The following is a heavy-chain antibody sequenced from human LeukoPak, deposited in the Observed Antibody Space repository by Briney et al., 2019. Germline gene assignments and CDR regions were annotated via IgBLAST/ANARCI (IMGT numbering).Heavy chain of an antibody. Sequence: SETLSLTCTVSGGSISSGSYYWSWIRQPAGKGLEWIGRIYTSGSTNYNPSLKSRVTISVDTSKNQFSLKLSSVTAADTAVYYCARDNSWYSSGWYFDYWGQGTLVTVSS. J-gene: IGHJ4*02. D-gene: IGHD6-19*01. V-gene: IGHV4-61*02. CDR1: GGSISSGSYY. CDR3: ARDNSWYSSGWYFDY. CDR2: IYTSGST.